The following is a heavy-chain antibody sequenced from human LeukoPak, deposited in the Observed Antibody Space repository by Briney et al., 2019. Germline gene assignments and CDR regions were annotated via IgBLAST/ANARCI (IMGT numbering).Heavy chain of an antibody. CDR2: INLGDGTT. D-gene: IGHD5-18*01. Sequence: ASVKVSCKTSGYTFTNYYMHWVRQAPGQGLEWMGIINLGDGTTSYAQKFQGRVTMTRDTSTSTVYMELSSLRSEDTAVYYCAAAYIGGAMVTNAFDIWGQGTMVTVSS. V-gene: IGHV1-46*01. CDR1: GYTFTNYY. J-gene: IGHJ3*02. CDR3: AAAYIGGAMVTNAFDI.